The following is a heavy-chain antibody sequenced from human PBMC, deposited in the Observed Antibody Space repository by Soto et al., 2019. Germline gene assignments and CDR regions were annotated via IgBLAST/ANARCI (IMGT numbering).Heavy chain of an antibody. J-gene: IGHJ4*02. V-gene: IGHV1-3*01. CDR3: GGGGGGVGEASFDS. CDR1: GYTFTSYT. Sequence: QVQLEQSGAEVKKPGASVKVSCKTSGYTFTSYTLHWVRQAPGQGLEWMGWINAGNGREKYSQRFRERVSLSTDKPATTAYMDLRSLRSEDRALYFGGGGGGGVGEASFDSWGQGTLVTVSS. CDR2: INAGNGRE. D-gene: IGHD3-16*01.